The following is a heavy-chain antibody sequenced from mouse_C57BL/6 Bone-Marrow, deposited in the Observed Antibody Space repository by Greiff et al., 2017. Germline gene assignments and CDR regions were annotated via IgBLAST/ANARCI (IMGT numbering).Heavy chain of an antibody. Sequence: QVQLQQPGAELVKPGASVKLSCKASGYTFTSYWMQWVKQRPGQGLEWIGEIDPADSYTNYNQKFKGKATVTVDTSSSTAYMQLSSLTSEDSAVYYCAAQATDAMDYWGQGTSVTVSS. CDR2: IDPADSYT. CDR1: GYTFTSYW. V-gene: IGHV1-50*01. J-gene: IGHJ4*01. CDR3: AAQATDAMDY. D-gene: IGHD3-2*02.